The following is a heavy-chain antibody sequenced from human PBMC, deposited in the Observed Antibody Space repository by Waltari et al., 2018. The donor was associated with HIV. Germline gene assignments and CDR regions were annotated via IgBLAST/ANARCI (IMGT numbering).Heavy chain of an antibody. CDR1: GFTFSIYS. Sequence: EVQLVESGGGLVRPGGSLRLSCAASGFTFSIYSINWVRQAPGKGLEWVSSIRGSGTAMFYADSGKGRFTISRDNAKNSVSLQMNSLRAEDTAVYYCVRANYGDYARFDPWGQGTLVTVSS. J-gene: IGHJ5*02. CDR3: VRANYGDYARFDP. CDR2: IRGSGTAM. V-gene: IGHV3-21*01. D-gene: IGHD4-17*01.